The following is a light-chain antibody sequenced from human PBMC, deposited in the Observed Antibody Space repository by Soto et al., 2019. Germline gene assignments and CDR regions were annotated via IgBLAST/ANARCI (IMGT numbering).Light chain of an antibody. CDR1: RHVYINA. CDR3: QHRMNWPLT. CDR2: DAS. Sequence: VVLTQSPATLSLSPCEPATLSCRASRHVYINALAWYQQKPGRTPTLLIYDASNRASGTPARFSGSGSETDFTLTISSLEPEDFAVYYCQHRMNWPLTFGQGTRLEIK. V-gene: IGKV3-11*01. J-gene: IGKJ5*01.